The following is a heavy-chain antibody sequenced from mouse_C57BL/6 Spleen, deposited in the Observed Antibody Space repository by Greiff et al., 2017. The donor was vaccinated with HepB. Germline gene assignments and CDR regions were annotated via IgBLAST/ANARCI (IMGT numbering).Heavy chain of an antibody. CDR1: GYTFTDYE. Sequence: QVQLKESGAELVRPGASVTLSCKASGYTFTDYEMHWVKQTPVHGLEWIGAIDPETGGTAYNQKFKGKAILTADKSSSTAYMELRSLTSEDSAVYYCTRRVKIYYGSSYVRYWYFDVWGTGTTVTVSS. CDR3: TRRVKIYYGSSYVRYWYFDV. CDR2: IDPETGGT. J-gene: IGHJ1*03. D-gene: IGHD1-1*01. V-gene: IGHV1-15*01.